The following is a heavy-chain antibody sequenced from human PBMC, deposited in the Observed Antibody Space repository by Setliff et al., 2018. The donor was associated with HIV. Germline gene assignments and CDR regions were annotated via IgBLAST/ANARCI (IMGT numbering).Heavy chain of an antibody. CDR1: GGTFSSYA. D-gene: IGHD3-16*01. Sequence: ASVKVSCKASGGTFSSYAISWVRQAPGQGLEWMGGIIPIFGNTYYADSVKGRFTISRDASKNTLYLQMNSLSAEDTALYYCARDRRPVWGMDVWGQGTTVTVSS. J-gene: IGHJ6*02. CDR3: ARDRRPVWGMDV. V-gene: IGHV1-69*05. CDR2: IIPIFGNT.